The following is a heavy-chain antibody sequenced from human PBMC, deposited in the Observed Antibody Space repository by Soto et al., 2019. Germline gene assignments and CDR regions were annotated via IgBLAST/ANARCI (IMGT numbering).Heavy chain of an antibody. CDR2: ISGSGGST. J-gene: IGHJ4*02. Sequence: EVQLLESGGGLVQPGGSLRLSCAASGFTFSSYAMSWVRQAPGKGLEWVSAISGSGGSTYYADSVKGRFTISRDNAKNTLYLQMNSLSAEDTAVYYCSYSSTPFDYWGQGTLVTVAS. D-gene: IGHD6-13*01. CDR1: GFTFSSYA. V-gene: IGHV3-23*01. CDR3: SYSSTPFDY.